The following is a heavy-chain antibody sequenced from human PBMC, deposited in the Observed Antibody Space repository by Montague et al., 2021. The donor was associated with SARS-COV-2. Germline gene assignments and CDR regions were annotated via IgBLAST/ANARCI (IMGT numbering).Heavy chain of an antibody. V-gene: IGHV4-38-2*02. CDR1: GHSISTGYY. Sequence: SETLSLTCTVSGHSISTGYYRGWIRQPPGKGLEWIGTIYHSGSTYFNPSLKSRVTISVDTSKNQFSLNLSSVTAADTAVYYCAKVAGSHDTFDIWGRGTMVTVSS. J-gene: IGHJ3*02. CDR2: IYHSGST. CDR3: AKVAGSHDTFDI. D-gene: IGHD6-19*01.